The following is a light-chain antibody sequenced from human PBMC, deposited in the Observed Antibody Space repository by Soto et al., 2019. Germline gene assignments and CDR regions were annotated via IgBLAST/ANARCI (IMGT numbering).Light chain of an antibody. CDR2: GAK. V-gene: IGKV1-39*01. Sequence: IQMTQSPSFLSASVGDRVTITFRASQAISNYLNWYQQKPGKAPNLLIFGAKTLQSGVPSRFSGSGYGTDFTLTITTLQPEDFATYYCQQSYSTPITFGQVTRLEVK. J-gene: IGKJ5*01. CDR3: QQSYSTPIT. CDR1: QAISNY.